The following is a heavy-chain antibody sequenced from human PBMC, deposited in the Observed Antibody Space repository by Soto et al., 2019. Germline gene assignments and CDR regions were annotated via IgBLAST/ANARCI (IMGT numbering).Heavy chain of an antibody. D-gene: IGHD2-2*01. V-gene: IGHV1-18*01. Sequence: ASVKVSCKASGYTFTSYGISWVRQAPGQGLEWMGWISAYNGNTNYAQKLQGRVTMTTDTSTSTAYMELRSLRSDDTAVYYCARDPHIVVVPAATELFDYRGQGTLVTVSS. J-gene: IGHJ4*02. CDR1: GYTFTSYG. CDR2: ISAYNGNT. CDR3: ARDPHIVVVPAATELFDY.